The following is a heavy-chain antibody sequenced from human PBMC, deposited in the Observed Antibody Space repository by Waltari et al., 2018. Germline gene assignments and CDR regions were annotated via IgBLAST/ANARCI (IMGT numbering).Heavy chain of an antibody. CDR3: ARVASGYYYGSGSYYFDY. CDR1: GGTFSSYA. V-gene: IGHV1-69*12. D-gene: IGHD3-10*01. Sequence: QVQLVQSGAEVKKPGSSVKVSCKASGGTFSSYAISWVRQAPGHGLEWMGGIIPIFGTANYAQKFQGRVTITADESTSTAYMELSSLRSEDTAVYYCARVASGYYYGSGSYYFDYWGQGTLVTVSS. CDR2: IIPIFGTA. J-gene: IGHJ4*02.